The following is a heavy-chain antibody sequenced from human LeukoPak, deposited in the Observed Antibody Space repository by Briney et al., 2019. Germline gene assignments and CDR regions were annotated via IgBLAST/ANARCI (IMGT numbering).Heavy chain of an antibody. J-gene: IGHJ4*02. Sequence: GGSLRLSCEVSGFTFSSYWMHWVRQAPGKGLVWVSRINSEGSSISYADSVKGRFTISRDNAKNTLFLHMNSLRSEDTAVYYCATSRTFDYWGQGTLVTVSS. CDR3: ATSRTFDY. V-gene: IGHV3-74*01. CDR2: INSEGSSI. CDR1: GFTFSSYW.